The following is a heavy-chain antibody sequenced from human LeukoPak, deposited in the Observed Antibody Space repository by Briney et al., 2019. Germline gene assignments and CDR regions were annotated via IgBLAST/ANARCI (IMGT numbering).Heavy chain of an antibody. D-gene: IGHD3-10*01. Sequence: SETLSLTCTVSGGSISSYYWSWIRQPPGKGLEWIGYIYYSGSTNYNPSLKSRVTISVDTSKNQFSLKLSSVTAADTAVYYCARGERDGSGTYYNVRFDPWGQGTLVTVSS. J-gene: IGHJ5*02. CDR1: GGSISSYY. CDR3: ARGERDGSGTYYNVRFDP. V-gene: IGHV4-59*12. CDR2: IYYSGST.